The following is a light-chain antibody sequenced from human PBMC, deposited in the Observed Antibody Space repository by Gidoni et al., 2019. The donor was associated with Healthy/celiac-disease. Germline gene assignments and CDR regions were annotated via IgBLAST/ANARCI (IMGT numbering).Light chain of an antibody. CDR2: DTN. V-gene: IGLV1-51*01. J-gene: IGLJ3*02. CDR1: SYNIGNNY. Sequence: QSVLTQPPSVSAAPGKKVTISCSGSSYNIGNNYVSWYQQLPGTAPKLLIYDTNKRPSGIPDRFSGSKSGTSATLGITGLQTGDEADYYCGTWDSSLSAWVFGGGTKLTVL. CDR3: GTWDSSLSAWV.